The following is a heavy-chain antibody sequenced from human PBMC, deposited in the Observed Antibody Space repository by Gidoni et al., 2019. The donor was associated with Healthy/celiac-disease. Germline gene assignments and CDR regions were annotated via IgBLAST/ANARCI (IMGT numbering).Heavy chain of an antibody. CDR3: ARLLQDIVVVVAATPTYYYYYGMDV. V-gene: IGHV3-48*02. Sequence: VRQAPGKGLEWVSYISSSSSTIYYADSVKGRFTISRDNAKNSLYLQMNSLRDEDTAVYYCARLLQDIVVVVAATPTYYYYYGMDVWGQGTTVTVSS. D-gene: IGHD2-15*01. J-gene: IGHJ6*02. CDR2: ISSSSSTI.